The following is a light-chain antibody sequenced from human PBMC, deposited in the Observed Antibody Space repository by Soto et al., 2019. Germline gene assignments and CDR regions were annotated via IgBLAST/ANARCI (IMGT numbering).Light chain of an antibody. J-gene: IGKJ1*01. V-gene: IGKV3-20*01. CDR1: QSISSSY. Sequence: EVVMTQSPATLSVSPGDTATLSCRASQSISSSYLAWYQQKPGQAPRLLIYGASSRATGIPDRFSGSGSGTDFTLTISRLEPEDFAVYYCQQYGSSPPKTFGQGTKVDIK. CDR3: QQYGSSPPKT. CDR2: GAS.